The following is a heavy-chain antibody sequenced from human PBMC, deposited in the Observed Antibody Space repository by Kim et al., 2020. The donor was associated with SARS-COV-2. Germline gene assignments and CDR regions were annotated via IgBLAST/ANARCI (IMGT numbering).Heavy chain of an antibody. CDR2: IRSKANSYAT. CDR1: GFIFTDSA. D-gene: IGHD3-10*01. J-gene: IGHJ3*02. V-gene: IGHV3-73*01. Sequence: GGSLRLSCAASGFIFTDSAMHWVRQASGKGLEWVGRIRSKANSYATAYAASLKGRFTISRDDSKNTAYLQLNSLATEDTAVYYCTRVSPDPGSYYDAFDIWGQGTMVTVSS. CDR3: TRVSPDPGSYYDAFDI.